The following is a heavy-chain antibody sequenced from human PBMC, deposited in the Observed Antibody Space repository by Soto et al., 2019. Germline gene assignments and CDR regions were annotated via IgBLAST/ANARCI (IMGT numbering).Heavy chain of an antibody. V-gene: IGHV3-30*18. CDR3: AKSPYGSRDYKYYGMDV. Sequence: GGSLRLSCVASGITFGSRAMSWVRQAPGKGLEWVAIISYDGSNKDYADSVKGRFTISRDNSKNTLYLQMNSLRAEDTAVYYCAKSPYGSRDYKYYGMDVWGQGTTVTVSS. CDR2: ISYDGSNK. D-gene: IGHD3-10*01. CDR1: GITFGSRA. J-gene: IGHJ6*02.